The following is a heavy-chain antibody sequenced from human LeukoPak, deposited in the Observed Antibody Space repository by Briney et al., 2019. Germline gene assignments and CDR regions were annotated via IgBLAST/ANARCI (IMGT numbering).Heavy chain of an antibody. CDR1: GFTFRSHG. CDR2: IWYDGSNQ. Sequence: GGSLRLSCAASGFTFRSHGMHWVRQAPGKGLEWVSVIWYDGSNQYYADSVKGRFTISRDNSKNTLYLQINSLRVGDTAVYYCARDRSARRIDHWGQGTLVIVSS. V-gene: IGHV3-33*01. CDR3: ARDRSARRIDH. J-gene: IGHJ4*02.